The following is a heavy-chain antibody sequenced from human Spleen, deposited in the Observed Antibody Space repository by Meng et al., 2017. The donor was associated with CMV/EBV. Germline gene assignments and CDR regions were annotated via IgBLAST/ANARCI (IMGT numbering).Heavy chain of an antibody. V-gene: IGHV3-11*01. CDR3: ARGLIGAMVRGVIPH. Sequence: SGFTFSDYYMSWICQAPGKGLEWVSYISSSGTTIYYADSVKGRFTISRDNAKNSLYLQMNSLRAEDTAVYYCARGLIGAMVRGVIPHWGQGTLVTVSS. CDR2: ISSSGTTI. CDR1: GFTFSDYY. D-gene: IGHD3-10*01. J-gene: IGHJ1*01.